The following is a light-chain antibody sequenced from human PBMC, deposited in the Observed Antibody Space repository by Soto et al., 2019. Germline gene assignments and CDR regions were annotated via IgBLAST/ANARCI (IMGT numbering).Light chain of an antibody. CDR3: QQYFSSVT. J-gene: IGKJ1*01. CDR2: GAS. CDR1: QSFDRSF. Sequence: EIVLTQSPGSLSLSPGERATLSCRASQSFDRSFFAWYQQKPGQDPRLLIDGASNRATGIHDRFSGSGSGTDFTLTIRRLEPEDFAVYYCQQYFSSVTFGQGTKVDIK. V-gene: IGKV3-20*01.